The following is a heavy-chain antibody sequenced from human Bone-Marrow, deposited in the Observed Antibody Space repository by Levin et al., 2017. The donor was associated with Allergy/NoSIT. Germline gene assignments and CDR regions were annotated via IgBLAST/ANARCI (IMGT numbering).Heavy chain of an antibody. CDR1: GFDLNTYS. Sequence: GGSLRLSCAASGFDLNTYSMNWVRQSAMRGLEWVSSISMTSKYIYYADSVKGRFTVSRDNAGNSLFLQMSSLRDEDAAVYFCARALRVSAGYYGSTWFDPRGQGTLVTVSS. D-gene: IGHD1-26*01. CDR2: ISMTSKYI. V-gene: IGHV3-21*01. J-gene: IGHJ5*02. CDR3: ARALRVSAGYYGSTWFDP.